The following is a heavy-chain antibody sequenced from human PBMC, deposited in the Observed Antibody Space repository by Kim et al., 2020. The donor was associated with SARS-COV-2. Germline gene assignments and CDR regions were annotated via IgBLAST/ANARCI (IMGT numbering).Heavy chain of an antibody. Sequence: GGSLRLSCAASGFTFSSYGMHWVRQAPGKGLEWVAVISYDGSNKYYADSVKGRFTISRDNSKNTLYLQMNSLRAEDTAVYYCARFPGLSSSWPDYYFDYWGQGTLVTVSS. D-gene: IGHD6-13*01. V-gene: IGHV3-30*03. CDR1: GFTFSSYG. CDR2: ISYDGSNK. CDR3: ARFPGLSSSWPDYYFDY. J-gene: IGHJ4*02.